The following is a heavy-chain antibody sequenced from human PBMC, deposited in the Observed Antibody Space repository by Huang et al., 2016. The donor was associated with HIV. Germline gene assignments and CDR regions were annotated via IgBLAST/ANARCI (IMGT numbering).Heavy chain of an antibody. D-gene: IGHD2-21*02. CDR3: ARGLRFCRGGDCFPTHFQH. CDR1: NGYQ. J-gene: IGHJ1*01. Sequence: NGYQWTRIRQSPGKGLEWIGEINHSGSATYNPSLKTRVTITGDMSKNQFSLKMTSLTVADTSVYFCARGLRFCRGGDCFPTHFQHWSQG. CDR2: INHSGSA. V-gene: IGHV4-34*01.